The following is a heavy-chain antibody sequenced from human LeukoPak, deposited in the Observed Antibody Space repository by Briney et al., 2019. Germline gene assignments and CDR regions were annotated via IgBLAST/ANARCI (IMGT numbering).Heavy chain of an antibody. Sequence: GGSLRLSCGASGFTFNAYTMHWVRQVPGKGLEWVSSMSTSRDYVFYADSVKGRFTIFRDNANQSLDLETSSLRGEDTAIYYCARGLVGAAFDYWGRGTLVTVSS. V-gene: IGHV3-21*01. J-gene: IGHJ4*02. CDR2: MSTSRDYV. D-gene: IGHD1-26*01. CDR3: ARGLVGAAFDY. CDR1: GFTFNAYT.